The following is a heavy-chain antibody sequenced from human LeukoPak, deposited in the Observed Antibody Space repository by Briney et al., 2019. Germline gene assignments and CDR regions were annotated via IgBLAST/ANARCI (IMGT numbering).Heavy chain of an antibody. CDR2: ILDSGYST. CDR1: GFAFSSYA. Sequence: GGSLRLSCAASGFAFSSYAMSWVRQAPGKGLEWVSGILDSGYSTYYANSVKGRFTISRDHSNNTLYLQMNSLRAEDTAVYYCAKLGGHPLHNYYVGVWGKGTTVAVSS. V-gene: IGHV3-23*01. CDR3: AKLGGHPLHNYYVGV. J-gene: IGHJ6*03. D-gene: IGHD3-16*01.